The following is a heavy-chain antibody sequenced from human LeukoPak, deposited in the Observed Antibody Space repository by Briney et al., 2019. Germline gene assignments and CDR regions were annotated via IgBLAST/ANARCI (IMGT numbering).Heavy chain of an antibody. Sequence: SETLSLTCTVSGGSISGYYWSWVRQPPGKGLEWVGYIYYNGDTNSNPSLKSRVTISVDTSKNQVSLRVTSVTAADTAVYYCARGRWGMDVWGQGTTVTVPS. D-gene: IGHD2-15*01. J-gene: IGHJ6*02. CDR2: IYYNGDT. V-gene: IGHV4-59*01. CDR1: GGSISGYY. CDR3: ARGRWGMDV.